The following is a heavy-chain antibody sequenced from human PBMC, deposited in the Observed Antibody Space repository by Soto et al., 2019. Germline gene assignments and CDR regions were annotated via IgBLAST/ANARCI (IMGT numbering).Heavy chain of an antibody. CDR1: GGSISSGNW. D-gene: IGHD3-22*01. CDR3: ARVGWLLPDNWFDP. J-gene: IGHJ5*02. CDR2: IYHGGST. V-gene: IGHV4-4*02. Sequence: SETLSLTCAVSGGSISSGNWWSWVRQPPGKGLEWIGEIYHGGSTNYNPSLKSRVTISVDKSKNQFSLKLSSVTAADTAVYYCARVGWLLPDNWFDPWGQGTLVT.